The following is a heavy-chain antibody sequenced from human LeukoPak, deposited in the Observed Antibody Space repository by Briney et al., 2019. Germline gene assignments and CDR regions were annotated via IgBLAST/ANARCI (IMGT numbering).Heavy chain of an antibody. V-gene: IGHV1-69*13. CDR1: GGTFSSYA. D-gene: IGHD5-18*01. J-gene: IGHJ4*02. Sequence: ASVKVSCKASGGTFSSYAISWVRQAPGQGLEWMGGIIPIFGTANYAQKFQGRVTITADESTSTVYMELSSLRSEDTAVYYCARERRAAMVLVDVNWGQGTLVTVSS. CDR2: IIPIFGTA. CDR3: ARERRAAMVLVDVN.